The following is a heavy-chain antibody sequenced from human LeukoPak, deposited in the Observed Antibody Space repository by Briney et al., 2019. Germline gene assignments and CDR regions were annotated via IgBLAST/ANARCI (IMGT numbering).Heavy chain of an antibody. CDR3: ARGSKDIVVVPAAIRNAFDI. CDR1: GFTFSSYA. Sequence: PGGSLRPSCAASGFTFSSYARSWVRQAPGKGLEWVSAITGSGGSTYYADSVKGRFTISRDDSKNTLYLQMNSLRAEDTAVYYCARGSKDIVVVPAAIRNAFDIWGQGTMVTVSS. CDR2: ITGSGGST. V-gene: IGHV3-23*01. J-gene: IGHJ3*02. D-gene: IGHD2-2*01.